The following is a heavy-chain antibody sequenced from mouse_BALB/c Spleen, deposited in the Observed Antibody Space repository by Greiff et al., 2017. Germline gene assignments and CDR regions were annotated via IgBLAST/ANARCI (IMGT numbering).Heavy chain of an antibody. V-gene: IGHV1-31*01. Sequence: EVQLVESGPELVKPGASVKISCKASGYSFTGYYMHWVKQSHVKSLEWIGRINPYNGATSYNQNFKDKASLTVDKSSSTAYMELHSLTSEDSAVYYCARGADYGSSYNYFDYWGQGTTLTVSS. D-gene: IGHD1-1*01. CDR1: GYSFTGYY. CDR3: ARGADYGSSYNYFDY. CDR2: INPYNGAT. J-gene: IGHJ2*01.